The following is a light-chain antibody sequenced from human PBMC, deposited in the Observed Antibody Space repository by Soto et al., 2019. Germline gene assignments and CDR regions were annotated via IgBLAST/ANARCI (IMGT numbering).Light chain of an antibody. CDR1: SSDVGSYNR. CDR2: EVS. Sequence: QSALTQPPSVSGSPGQSVTISCTGTSSDVGSYNRVSWYQQPPGTAPKLMIYEVSNRPSGVPDRFSGSKSGNTASLTISGLQAEDEADYYCSSYTSSSTLVYVFGTGTKLTVL. V-gene: IGLV2-18*02. J-gene: IGLJ1*01. CDR3: SSYTSSSTLVYV.